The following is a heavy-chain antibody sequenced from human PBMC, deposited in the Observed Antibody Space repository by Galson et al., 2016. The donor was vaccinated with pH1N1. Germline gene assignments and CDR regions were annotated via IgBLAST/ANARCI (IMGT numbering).Heavy chain of an antibody. CDR2: INQDDSKK. CDR1: GFTFSDYW. D-gene: IGHD1-26*01. J-gene: IGHJ4*02. CDR3: ASKLYCDPNY. V-gene: IGHV3-7*05. Sequence: SLRLSCAASGFTFSDYWMSWVRQAPGKGLEWVANINQDDSKKNYVASVRGRFTISRDNAKNSLFLQMNSLRVEDTAVYYCASKLYCDPNYWGQGALVTVAS.